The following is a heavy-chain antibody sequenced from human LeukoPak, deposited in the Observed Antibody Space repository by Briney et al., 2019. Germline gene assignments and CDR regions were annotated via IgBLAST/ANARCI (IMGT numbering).Heavy chain of an antibody. CDR1: GFTFSTYW. CDR2: INSDGSST. Sequence: PGGSLRLSCAASGFTFSTYWMHWVRQTPGKGLVWVSRINSDGSSTSYAGSVKGRFTISRDNAKNTLYLQMNSLRAEDTAVYYCARDRGGDSSGYPLHWGQGTLVTVSS. CDR3: ARDRGGDSSGYPLH. V-gene: IGHV3-74*01. J-gene: IGHJ4*02. D-gene: IGHD3-22*01.